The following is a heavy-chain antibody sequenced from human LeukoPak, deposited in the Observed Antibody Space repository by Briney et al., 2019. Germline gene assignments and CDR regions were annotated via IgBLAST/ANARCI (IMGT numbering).Heavy chain of an antibody. J-gene: IGHJ3*02. CDR3: ARFGYSYGYQDAFDI. CDR2: IYYSGST. V-gene: IGHV4-31*03. D-gene: IGHD5-18*01. Sequence: SQTLSLTCTGAGGSISSGGYYWSWIRQHPGKGLEWIGYIYYSGSTYYNPSLKSRVTISVDTSKNQFSLKLSSVTAADTAVYYCARFGYSYGYQDAFDIWGQGTMVTVSS. CDR1: GGSISSGGYY.